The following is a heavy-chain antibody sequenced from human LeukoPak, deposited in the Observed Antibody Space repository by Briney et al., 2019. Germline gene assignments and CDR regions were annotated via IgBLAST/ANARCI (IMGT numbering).Heavy chain of an antibody. CDR3: AGGYNGYTYY. CDR2: IYNSGPT. CDR1: GPSPSTIY. D-gene: IGHD1-1*01. J-gene: IGHJ4*02. Sequence: SETLSLTSPLSGPSPSTIYRSWDRQPAGKGLEWIGRIYNSGPTNYNPSLKSRVTMSVYTSDNHFSLKLTSVTAAATAVYYWAGGYNGYTYYWGQGTLVTVSS. V-gene: IGHV4-4*07.